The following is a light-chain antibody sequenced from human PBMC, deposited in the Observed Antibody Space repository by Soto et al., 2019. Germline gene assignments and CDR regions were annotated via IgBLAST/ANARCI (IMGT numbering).Light chain of an antibody. V-gene: IGKV1-5*03. CDR2: QAS. CDR1: KSISSW. Sequence: DIQMTQSPSTLSASVGDRVTITCRASKSISSWLAWYQQKPGKAPKLLIYQASSLKSGVPSRFSGSGSATKFTLTISSLQPDDFATYYCEDYSSSSGLTFGGGTKVDIK. J-gene: IGKJ4*01. CDR3: EDYSSSSGLT.